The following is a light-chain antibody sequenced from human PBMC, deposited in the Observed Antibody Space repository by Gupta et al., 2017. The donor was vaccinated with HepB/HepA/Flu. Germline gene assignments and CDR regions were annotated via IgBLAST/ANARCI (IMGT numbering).Light chain of an antibody. CDR1: QSVLYSSNNKNH. CDR3: QQYYRTPWT. CDR2: WAS. J-gene: IGKJ1*01. V-gene: IGKV4-1*01. Sequence: DIVMSQSPDSLAVSLGERATINCKASQSVLYSSNNKNHLAWYQQKPGQPPKLLIYWASTRDSGVPDRFSGSGSGTDFTLTISRLQAEDVAVYYCQQYYRTPWTFGQGTKVEIK.